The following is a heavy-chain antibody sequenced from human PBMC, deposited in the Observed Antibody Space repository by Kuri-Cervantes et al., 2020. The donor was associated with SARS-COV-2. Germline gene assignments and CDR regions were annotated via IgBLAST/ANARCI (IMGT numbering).Heavy chain of an antibody. V-gene: IGHV1-2*04. CDR1: GYTFTGYY. J-gene: IGHJ6*02. D-gene: IGHD3-22*01. Sequence: ASVKVSCKASGYTFTGYYMHWVRQAPGQGLEWMGWINPNSGGTNYAQKFQGWVTMTRDTSISTAYMELSRLRSDDTAVYYCARDLGSSGYGYYYYGMDVWGQRTTVTVSS. CDR2: INPNSGGT. CDR3: ARDLGSSGYGYYYYGMDV.